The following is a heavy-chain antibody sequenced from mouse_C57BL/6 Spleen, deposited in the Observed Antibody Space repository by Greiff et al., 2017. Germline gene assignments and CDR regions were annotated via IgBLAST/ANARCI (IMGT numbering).Heavy chain of an antibody. J-gene: IGHJ2*01. CDR2: ISYDGSN. Sequence: ESGPGLVKPSQSLSLTCSVTGYSITSGYYWNWIRQFPGNKLEWMGYISYDGSNNYNPSLKNRISITRDTSKNQFFLKLNSVTTEDTATYYCASFYTGYWGQGTTLTVSS. CDR3: ASFYTGY. D-gene: IGHD1-1*01. CDR1: GYSITSGYY. V-gene: IGHV3-6*01.